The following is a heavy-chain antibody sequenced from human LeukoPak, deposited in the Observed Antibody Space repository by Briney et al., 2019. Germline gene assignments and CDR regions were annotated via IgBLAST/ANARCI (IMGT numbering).Heavy chain of an antibody. CDR2: ISSSGDTM. V-gene: IGHV3-11*04. CDR3: ARVMGNYASDY. D-gene: IGHD1-7*01. CDR1: GFTFSNNW. Sequence: GGSLRLSCAASGFTFSNNWMSWVRQAPGKGLEWVSYISSSGDTMSYEDSVKGRFTISRDNAKNSLYLQMSSLRAEDAAIYYCARVMGNYASDYWGQGALVTVSS. J-gene: IGHJ4*02.